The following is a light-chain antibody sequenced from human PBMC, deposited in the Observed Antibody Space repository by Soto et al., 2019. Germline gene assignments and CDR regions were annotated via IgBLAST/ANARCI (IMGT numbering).Light chain of an antibody. Sequence: QSVLTQPPSASGTPGQRVTISCSGSSSNIGSNTVNWYQQLPGTAPKLLIYSNDQRPSGVPDRFSGSKSGTSASLAFSGLQSEDEADYYCSSYTRNTALVFGPGTKLTVL. CDR2: SND. CDR1: SSNIGSNT. CDR3: SSYTRNTALV. V-gene: IGLV1-44*01. J-gene: IGLJ1*01.